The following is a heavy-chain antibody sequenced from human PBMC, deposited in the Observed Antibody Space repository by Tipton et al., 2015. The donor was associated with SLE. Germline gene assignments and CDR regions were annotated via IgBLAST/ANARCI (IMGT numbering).Heavy chain of an antibody. V-gene: IGHV4-39*07. Sequence: TLSLTCTVSDGSIRSTNYYWGWIRQPPGKGLEWIGSIFYTGSTYYNPSLKSRVSFSIDTSKHQFSLKLNSVTAADTAVYYCAREKGDAYPNLVAFDIWGQGTMVTVSS. J-gene: IGHJ3*02. CDR3: AREKGDAYPNLVAFDI. CDR2: IFYTGST. D-gene: IGHD3-16*01. CDR1: DGSIRSTNYY.